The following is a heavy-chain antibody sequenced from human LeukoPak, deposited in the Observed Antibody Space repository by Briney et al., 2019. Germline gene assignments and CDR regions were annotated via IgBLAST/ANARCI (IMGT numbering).Heavy chain of an antibody. Sequence: GESLXISCKGSGYSFTSYWIGWVRQMPGKGLEWMGIIYPGDSDTRYSPSFQGQVTISVDKSISTAYLQWSSLEVSDTAIYYCAKIDRQYCSRSSCYALDYWGQGTQVTVSS. CDR1: GYSFTSYW. D-gene: IGHD2-2*01. J-gene: IGHJ4*02. CDR3: AKIDRQYCSRSSCYALDY. CDR2: IYPGDSDT. V-gene: IGHV5-51*01.